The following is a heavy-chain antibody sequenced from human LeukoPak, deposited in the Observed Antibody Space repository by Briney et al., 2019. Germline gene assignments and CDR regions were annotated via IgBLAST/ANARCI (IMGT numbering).Heavy chain of an antibody. D-gene: IGHD4/OR15-4a*01. J-gene: IGHJ3*02. CDR2: INPNSGGT. V-gene: IGHV1-2*04. CDR3: ARVSWSYGGAFDI. Sequence: ASVKVSCKASGYTFTGYYMHRVRQAPGQGLEWMGWINPNSGGTNYAQKFQGWVTMTRDTSISTAYMELSRLRSDDTAVYYCARVSWSYGGAFDIWGQGTMVTVSS. CDR1: GYTFTGYY.